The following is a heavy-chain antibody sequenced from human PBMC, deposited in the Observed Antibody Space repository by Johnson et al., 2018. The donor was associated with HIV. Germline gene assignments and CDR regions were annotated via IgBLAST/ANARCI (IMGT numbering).Heavy chain of an antibody. CDR3: ARVAMIVDAFDI. D-gene: IGHD3-22*01. CDR2: ISGSGGST. V-gene: IGHV3-23*04. CDR1: GFTFDDYA. Sequence: VQLVESGGGVVQPGGSLRLSCAASGFTFDDYAMHWVRQAPGQGLEWVSAISGSGGSTYSADSVQGRFTISRDNSKNKLYRQMNSLRAEDTAVYYCARVAMIVDAFDIWGQGTMVTVSS. J-gene: IGHJ3*02.